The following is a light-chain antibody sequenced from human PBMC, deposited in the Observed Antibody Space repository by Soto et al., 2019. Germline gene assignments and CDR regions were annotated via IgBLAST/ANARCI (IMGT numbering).Light chain of an antibody. Sequence: DIQMTQSHSTLSASVGDRVTITCRASQSISSWLAWYQQKPGKAPKLLIYDASSLESGVPSRFSGSGSGTEFTLTISSLQTDDFATYYCQQYNSYTWTFGQGTKVEIK. CDR1: QSISSW. CDR2: DAS. J-gene: IGKJ1*01. V-gene: IGKV1-5*01. CDR3: QQYNSYTWT.